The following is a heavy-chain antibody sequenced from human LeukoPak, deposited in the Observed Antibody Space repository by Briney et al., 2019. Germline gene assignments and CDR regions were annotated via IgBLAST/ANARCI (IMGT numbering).Heavy chain of an antibody. V-gene: IGHV4-4*07. Sequence: SETLSLTCTVSGGYTGSHYWSWIRQPAGKGLEWIGRISPSGTTHYNPSLGSRVTMSVDTSKNYFSLRLSSVTAADTAVYYCARDFYASGFYFWFDPWGQGTLVTVTS. CDR2: ISPSGTT. D-gene: IGHD2/OR15-2a*01. CDR1: GGYTGSHY. CDR3: ARDFYASGFYFWFDP. J-gene: IGHJ5*02.